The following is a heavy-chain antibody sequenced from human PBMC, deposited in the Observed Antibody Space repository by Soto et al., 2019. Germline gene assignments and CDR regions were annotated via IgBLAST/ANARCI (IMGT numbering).Heavy chain of an antibody. V-gene: IGHV1-69*01. J-gene: IGHJ4*02. D-gene: IGHD4-17*01. CDR2: IIPIFGTA. Sequence: QVQLVQSGAEVKKPGSSVKVSCKASGGTFSSYAISWVRQAPGQGLEWMGGIIPIFGTANYAPKFQGRVTITADESTSTADMELSSLRSEDTAVYYSARGPTEETTLTPLGYWGQGTLVTVSS. CDR3: ARGPTEETTLTPLGY. CDR1: GGTFSSYA.